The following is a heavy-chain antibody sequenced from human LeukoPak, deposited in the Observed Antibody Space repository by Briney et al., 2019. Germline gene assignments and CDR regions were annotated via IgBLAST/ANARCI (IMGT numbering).Heavy chain of an antibody. CDR2: ISSSSSYI. CDR1: GFTFSSYW. CDR3: ARARYSSSWYSAYYYYMDV. Sequence: GGSLRLSCAASGFTFSSYWMHWVRQAPGKGLVWVSSISSSSSYIYYADSVKGRFTISRDNAKNSLYLQMNSLRAEDTAVYYCARARYSSSWYSAYYYYMDVWGKGTTVTISS. J-gene: IGHJ6*03. D-gene: IGHD6-13*01. V-gene: IGHV3-21*01.